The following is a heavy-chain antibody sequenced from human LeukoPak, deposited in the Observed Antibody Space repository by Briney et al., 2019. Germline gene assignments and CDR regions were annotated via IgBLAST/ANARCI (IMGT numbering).Heavy chain of an antibody. CDR2: IYYSGST. Sequence: PSETLSLTCTVSGGSVSSSSYFWGWIRQPPGKELEWIGTIYYSGSTYYNPSLKSRVTISVDTSKGQFSLELSSVTAADTAVYYCARQPGPTDRIDYWGQGTLATVSS. CDR1: GGSVSSSSYF. D-gene: IGHD4-11*01. J-gene: IGHJ4*02. CDR3: ARQPGPTDRIDY. V-gene: IGHV4-39*01.